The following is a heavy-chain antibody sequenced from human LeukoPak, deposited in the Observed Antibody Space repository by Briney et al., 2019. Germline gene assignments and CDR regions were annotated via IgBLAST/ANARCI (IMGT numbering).Heavy chain of an antibody. D-gene: IGHD3-10*01. CDR2: ISSSGSTI. CDR1: GFTFSSYE. J-gene: IGHJ3*02. Sequence: PGGSLRLSCAASGFTFSSYEMNWVRQAPGKGLEWVSYISSSGSTIYYADSVKGRFTISRDNAKNSLYPQMNSLRAEDTAVYYCAKSNGYGLVDIWGQGTMVTVSS. CDR3: AKSNGYGLVDI. V-gene: IGHV3-48*03.